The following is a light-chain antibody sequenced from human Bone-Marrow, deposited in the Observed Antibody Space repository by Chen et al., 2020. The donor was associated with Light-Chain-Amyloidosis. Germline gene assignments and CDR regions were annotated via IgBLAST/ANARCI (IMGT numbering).Light chain of an antibody. Sequence: SSVLTQPSSVSVAPGQTATIACGGNNIGSKSVHWYQQTPGQAPLLVVYDDSDRPSGIPERLSGSKSGNTATLTISRVEARDEADYYCQVWDRSSNRPVFGGGTKLTVL. CDR2: DDS. CDR3: QVWDRSSNRPV. CDR1: NIGSKS. J-gene: IGLJ3*02. V-gene: IGLV3-21*02.